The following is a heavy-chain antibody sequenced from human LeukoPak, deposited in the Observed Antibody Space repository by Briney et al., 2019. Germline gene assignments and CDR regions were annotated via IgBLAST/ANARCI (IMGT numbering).Heavy chain of an antibody. V-gene: IGHV3-30-3*01. CDR3: ARVPGYYVFYFDN. CDR2: ISYDGSNK. CDR1: GFTFSSYA. D-gene: IGHD3-9*01. Sequence: GGSLRLSCAASGFTFSSYAMHWVRPAPGKGVAGVAVISYDGSNKYYADSVKGRFNLSRDNYKDTLYLQINSLRAEDTAVYYCARVPGYYVFYFDNWGEGTLGTVSS. J-gene: IGHJ4*02.